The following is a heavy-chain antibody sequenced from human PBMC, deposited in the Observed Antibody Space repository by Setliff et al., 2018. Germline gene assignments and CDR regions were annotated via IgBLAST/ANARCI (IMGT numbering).Heavy chain of an antibody. D-gene: IGHD3-10*01. V-gene: IGHV4-34*01. CDR2: INHRGST. J-gene: IGHJ1*01. Sequence: SETLSLTCVVYGDSLSDYYWSWIRQAPGKGPEWIEEINHRGSTNYNPSLQSRVTISVDMSKNQFSMKLTSVTAADTAVYYCARVDFTMIQGVLGLWGQGTLVTVSS. CDR1: GDSLSDYY. CDR3: ARVDFTMIQGVLGL.